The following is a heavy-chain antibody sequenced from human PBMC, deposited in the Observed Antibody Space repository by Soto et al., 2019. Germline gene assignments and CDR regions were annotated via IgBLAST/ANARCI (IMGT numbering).Heavy chain of an antibody. Sequence: PAGSLRVSCAASGLTFSYYEMNWVRQSPGKGLEWVAYISYGGSPTDYADSVKGRFTISRDNARDSLHLQMNRLRVEDSALYYCVRDRTLKVPTSIYYWGHGTLVTVPQ. CDR3: VRDRTLKVPTSIYY. J-gene: IGHJ4*01. V-gene: IGHV3-48*03. CDR1: GLTFSYYE. D-gene: IGHD2-21*01. CDR2: ISYGGSPT.